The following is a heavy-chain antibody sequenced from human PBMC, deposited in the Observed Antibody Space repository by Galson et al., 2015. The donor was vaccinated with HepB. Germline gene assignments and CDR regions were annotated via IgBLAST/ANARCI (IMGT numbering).Heavy chain of an antibody. CDR3: ARDTVPAAIGNFQH. J-gene: IGHJ1*01. CDR1: GGTFSSYA. Sequence: SVKVSCKASGGTFSSYAISWVRQAPGQGLEWMGGIIPILGTANYAQKFQGRVTITADESTSTAYMELSSLRSEDTAVYYCARDTVPAAIGNFQHWGQGTLVTVSS. D-gene: IGHD2-2*02. CDR2: IIPILGTA. V-gene: IGHV1-69*13.